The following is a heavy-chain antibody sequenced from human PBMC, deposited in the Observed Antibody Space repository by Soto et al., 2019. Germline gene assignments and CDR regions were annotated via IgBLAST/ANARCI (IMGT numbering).Heavy chain of an antibody. CDR2: LSDSGGSI. Sequence: EVQLLESGGGLVQPGGSLRLSCTASGFTFSRHAMTWVRQAPGKGLEWVSGLSDSGGSIYYADSVKGRITISRDNSMNTLYLQMNTLRAEDTAIYYCAKVSSSWYAGFFDLWGQGTLVTVSS. J-gene: IGHJ4*02. V-gene: IGHV3-23*01. D-gene: IGHD6-13*01. CDR3: AKVSSSWYAGFFDL. CDR1: GFTFSRHA.